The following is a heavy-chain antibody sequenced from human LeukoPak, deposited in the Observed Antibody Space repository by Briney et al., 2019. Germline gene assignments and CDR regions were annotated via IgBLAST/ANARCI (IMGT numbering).Heavy chain of an antibody. Sequence: SETLSLTCTVSGGSISSSSYYWGWIRQPPGKGLEWIGSIYYSGSTYYNPSLKSRVTISVDTSKNQFSLKLSSVTAADTAVYYCARGPPMVRGVIAVYYYYYMDVWGKGTTVTISS. CDR2: IYYSGST. D-gene: IGHD3-10*01. CDR3: ARGPPMVRGVIAVYYYYYMDV. J-gene: IGHJ6*03. V-gene: IGHV4-39*07. CDR1: GGSISSSSYY.